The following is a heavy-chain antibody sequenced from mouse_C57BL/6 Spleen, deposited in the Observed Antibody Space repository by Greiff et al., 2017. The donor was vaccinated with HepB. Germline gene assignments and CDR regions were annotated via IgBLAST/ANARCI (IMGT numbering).Heavy chain of an antibody. CDR1: GYTFTSYW. CDR2: IYPGSGST. CDR3: ARGAAQATTWFAY. J-gene: IGHJ3*01. V-gene: IGHV1-55*01. Sequence: VKLQQPGAELVKPGASVKMSCKASGYTFTSYWITWVKQRPGQGLEWIGDIYPGSGSTNYNEKFKSKATLTVDTSSSTAYMQLSSLTSEDSAVYYCARGAAQATTWFAYWGQGTLVTVSA. D-gene: IGHD3-2*02.